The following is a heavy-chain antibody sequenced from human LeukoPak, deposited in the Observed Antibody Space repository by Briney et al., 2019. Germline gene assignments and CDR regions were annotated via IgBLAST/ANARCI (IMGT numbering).Heavy chain of an antibody. CDR3: ARAPAFDI. CDR2: ISSSSSYI. J-gene: IGHJ3*02. Sequence: GGSLRLSCAASGFTFSAYAMTWVRQAPGKGLEWVSSISSSSSYIYYADSVKGRSTISRDNAKNSLYLQMNSLRAEDTAVYYCARAPAFDIWGQGTMVTVSS. CDR1: GFTFSAYA. V-gene: IGHV3-21*01.